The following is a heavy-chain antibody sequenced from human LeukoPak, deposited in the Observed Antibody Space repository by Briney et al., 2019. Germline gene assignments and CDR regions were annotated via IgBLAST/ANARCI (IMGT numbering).Heavy chain of an antibody. J-gene: IGHJ6*03. D-gene: IGHD3-3*01. Sequence: PSETLSLTCTVSGGSISSYYWSWIRQPPGKGLEWIGYIYYSGSTNYNPSLKSRVTISVDTSKNQFSLKLTSVTAADTAVYYCARGGDYDFWSGHNYYYYYMDVWGKGTTVTVSS. CDR3: ARGGDYDFWSGHNYYYYYMDV. V-gene: IGHV4-59*12. CDR2: IYYSGST. CDR1: GGSISSYY.